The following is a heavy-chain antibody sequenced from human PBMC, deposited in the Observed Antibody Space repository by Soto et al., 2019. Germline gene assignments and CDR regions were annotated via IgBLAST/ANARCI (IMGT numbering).Heavy chain of an antibody. V-gene: IGHV3-30-3*01. CDR2: ISYDGSNK. J-gene: IGHJ6*02. Sequence: GGSLRLSCAASGFTFSSYAMHWVRQAPGKGLEWVAVISYDGSNKYYADSVKGRFTISRDNSKNTLYLQMNSLRAEDTAVYYCARGVEDYYYYYGMDVWGQGTTVTVSS. CDR1: GFTFSSYA. CDR3: ARGVEDYYYYYGMDV.